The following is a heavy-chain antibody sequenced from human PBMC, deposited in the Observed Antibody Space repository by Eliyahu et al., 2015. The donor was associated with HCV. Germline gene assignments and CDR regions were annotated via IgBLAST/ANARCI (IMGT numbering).Heavy chain of an antibody. Sequence: QFQLVQSGGEVKKPGASVKVXCKASGYTXTTYGISWVRQAPGQGLEWMGWISAYNGNTNYAQKFQGRFTVTTDTPTSTAYMELRSLRSDDTAVYYCARDHPLTTIIRSFDYWGQGTLVTVSS. V-gene: IGHV1-18*01. CDR3: ARDHPLTTIIRSFDY. J-gene: IGHJ4*02. CDR1: GYTXTTYG. D-gene: IGHD4-11*01. CDR2: ISAYNGNT.